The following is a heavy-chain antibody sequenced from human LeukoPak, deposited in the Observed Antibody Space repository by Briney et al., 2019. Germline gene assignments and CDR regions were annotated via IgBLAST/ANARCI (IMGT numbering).Heavy chain of an antibody. Sequence: SETLSLTRTVSGGSISSSSYYWGWIRQPPGKGLEWIGSIYYSGSTYYNPSLKSRVTISVDTSKNQFSLKLSSVTAADTAVYYCARGRGDYPDYWGQGTLVTVSS. CDR1: GGSISSSSYY. CDR2: IYYSGST. D-gene: IGHD3-10*01. V-gene: IGHV4-39*07. J-gene: IGHJ4*02. CDR3: ARGRGDYPDY.